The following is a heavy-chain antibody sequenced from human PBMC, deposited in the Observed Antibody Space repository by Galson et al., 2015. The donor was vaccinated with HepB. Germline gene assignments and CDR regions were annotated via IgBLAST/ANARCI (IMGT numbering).Heavy chain of an antibody. CDR1: GFTFSDYY. J-gene: IGHJ1*01. CDR3: ARVPYYYDSSGYR. D-gene: IGHD3-22*01. CDR2: ISSSSSYT. V-gene: IGHV3-11*06. Sequence: SLRLSCAASGFTFSDYYMSWIRQAPGKGLEWVSYISSSSSYTNYADSVKGRFTISRDNAKNSLYLQMNSLRAEDTAVYYCARVPYYYDSSGYRWGQGTLVTVSS.